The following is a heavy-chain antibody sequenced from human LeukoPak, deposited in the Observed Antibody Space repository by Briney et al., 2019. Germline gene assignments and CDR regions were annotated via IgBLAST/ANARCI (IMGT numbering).Heavy chain of an antibody. CDR2: ISLNGETT. CDR1: GFSVSSFG. CDR3: AQGFSSGWYPY. J-gene: IGHJ4*02. Sequence: GGSLRLSCAVSGFSVSSFGMSWVRQAPGKGLEWISAISLNGETTWYADSVNGRLTISRNNHKYPLYLQLTSLRAADTAVYYCAQGFSSGWYPYWGQGSLVSVSS. D-gene: IGHD6-19*01. V-gene: IGHV3-23*01.